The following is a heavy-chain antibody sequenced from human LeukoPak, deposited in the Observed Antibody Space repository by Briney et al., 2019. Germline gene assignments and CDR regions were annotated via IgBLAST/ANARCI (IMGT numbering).Heavy chain of an antibody. Sequence: QPGGSLRLSCAVSGFTFSSYAMNWVRQAPGKGLEWVSGISGSGAGTYYADSVKGRFTISRDNSKNTLYLQMNSLRAEDTAVYYCAKALQASGFHYYYGMDVWGQGTTVTVSS. J-gene: IGHJ6*02. CDR2: ISGSGAGT. D-gene: IGHD3-10*01. CDR3: AKALQASGFHYYYGMDV. CDR1: GFTFSSYA. V-gene: IGHV3-23*01.